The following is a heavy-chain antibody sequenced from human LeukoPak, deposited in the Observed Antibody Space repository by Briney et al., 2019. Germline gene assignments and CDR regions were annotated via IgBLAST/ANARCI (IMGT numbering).Heavy chain of an antibody. Sequence: PSETLSLTCAVYGGSFSGYYWSWIRQPPGKGLEWIGEINHSGSTNYNPSLKSRVTISVDTSKNQFSLKLSSVTAADTPVYYCARETPLIAGAGTFDYWGQGTLVTVSS. V-gene: IGHV4-34*01. J-gene: IGHJ4*02. D-gene: IGHD6-19*01. CDR1: GGSFSGYY. CDR3: ARETPLIAGAGTFDY. CDR2: INHSGST.